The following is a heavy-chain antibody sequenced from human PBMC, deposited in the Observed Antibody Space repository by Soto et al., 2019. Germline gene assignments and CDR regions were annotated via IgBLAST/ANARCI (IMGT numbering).Heavy chain of an antibody. CDR3: ARSYMVRGVANWFDP. CDR2: IYHSGST. V-gene: IGHV4-4*02. D-gene: IGHD3-10*01. CDR1: GGSISSSNW. J-gene: IGHJ5*02. Sequence: SETLSLTCAVSGGSISSSNWWSWVRQPPGKGLEWIGEIYHSGSTNYNPSLKSRVTISVDKSKNQFSLKLSSVTAADTAVYYCARSYMVRGVANWFDPWRQGTLVTVSS.